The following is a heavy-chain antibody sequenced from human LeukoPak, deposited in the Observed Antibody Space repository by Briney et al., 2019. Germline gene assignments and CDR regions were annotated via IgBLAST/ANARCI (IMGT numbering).Heavy chain of an antibody. Sequence: GGSLRLSCATSGFTFITYSMTWVRQAPGKGLEWVSSISSITSSYIHYADSVKGRFTISRDNVKNSLYLQMNSLRAEDTAVYYCARLGESTTDFDYWGQGTLVTVSS. CDR2: ISSITSSYI. CDR3: ARLGESTTDFDY. V-gene: IGHV3-21*01. J-gene: IGHJ4*02. CDR1: GFTFITYS. D-gene: IGHD1-14*01.